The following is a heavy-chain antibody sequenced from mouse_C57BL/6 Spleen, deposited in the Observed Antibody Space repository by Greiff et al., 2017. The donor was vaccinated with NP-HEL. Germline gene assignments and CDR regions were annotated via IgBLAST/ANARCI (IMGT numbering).Heavy chain of an antibody. CDR1: GFTFTSYA. V-gene: IGHV5-4*01. CDR3: ARERRSYDSYYVGFAY. CDR2: ISAGGSYT. D-gene: IGHD2-3*01. Sequence: EVHLVESGGGLVKPGGSLKLSCAASGFTFTSYAMSWVRQTPEKRLEWVATISAGGSYTYYPDNVKGRFTISRDNAKNNRYLQMSHLKSEDTAMYYCARERRSYDSYYVGFAYWGQGTLVTVSA. J-gene: IGHJ3*01.